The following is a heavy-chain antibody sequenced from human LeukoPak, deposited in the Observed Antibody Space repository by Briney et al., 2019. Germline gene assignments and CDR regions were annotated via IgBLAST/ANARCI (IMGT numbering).Heavy chain of an antibody. Sequence: GGSLRLSCAASGFTFSSYAMSWVRQAPGKGLEWVSAISGSGGSTYYADSVKGRFTISRDNSKNTLYLQMNSLRAEDTAVYYCAKDEGYCSSTSCYRFLDYWGQGTLVTVSS. D-gene: IGHD2-2*01. V-gene: IGHV3-23*01. CDR1: GFTFSSYA. CDR3: AKDEGYCSSTSCYRFLDY. CDR2: ISGSGGST. J-gene: IGHJ4*02.